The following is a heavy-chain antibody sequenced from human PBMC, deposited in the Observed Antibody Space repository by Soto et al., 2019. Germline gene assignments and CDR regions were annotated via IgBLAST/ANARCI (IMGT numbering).Heavy chain of an antibody. J-gene: IGHJ5*02. CDR1: GGSISSRGYY. V-gene: IGHV4-39*01. CDR2: IYYSGST. CDR3: ATSNWFDP. Sequence: QLQLQESGPGLVKPSETLSLTCTVSGGSISSRGYYWGWIRQPPGKGLEWIGTIYYSGSTYYNPSLKSRVPISLDTSKNQFSLKLSSVTAADPAVYYCATSNWFDPWGQGTLVTVSS.